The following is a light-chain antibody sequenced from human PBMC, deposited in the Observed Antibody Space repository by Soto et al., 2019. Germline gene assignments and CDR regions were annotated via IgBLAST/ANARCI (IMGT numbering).Light chain of an antibody. CDR2: EVS. CDR3: KSYAGSNTYV. Sequence: QSALTQPASVSGSPGQSITISCTGTSSDVGVYDYVSWYQQQSGKAPKLMIHEVSNRPSGVSNRFSGSKSGNTASLTISGLQAEDEADYFCKSYAGSNTYVFGSGTKVTVL. J-gene: IGLJ1*01. CDR1: SSDVGVYDY. V-gene: IGLV2-14*01.